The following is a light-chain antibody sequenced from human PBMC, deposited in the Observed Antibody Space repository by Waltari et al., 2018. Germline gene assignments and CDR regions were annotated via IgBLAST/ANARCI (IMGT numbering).Light chain of an antibody. V-gene: IGLV3-21*02. J-gene: IGLJ2*01. CDR2: DDS. Sequence: SYILTQPPSVSVAPGQAASITCGGADIGGRSVHWYQQRPGQAPILVVFDDSDRPSGIPERLSGSRSGKTATLTISRVEAGDEADYFCHLWDGLLDHVVFGGGTKLTVL. CDR3: HLWDGLLDHVV. CDR1: DIGGRS.